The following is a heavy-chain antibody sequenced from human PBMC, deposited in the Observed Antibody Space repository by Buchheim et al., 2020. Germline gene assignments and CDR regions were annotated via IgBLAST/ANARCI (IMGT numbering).Heavy chain of an antibody. CDR2: IGTLSDP. CDR1: GFTFSTYD. J-gene: IGHJ4*02. Sequence: EVQLVDSGGGLVHPGGSLRLSCAASGFTFSTYDMHWFRQIIGKGLEWVSSIGTLSDPFYSDSARGRFTISRENAKNSLYLQMNSLRAEDTAVYYCVRSAPSGWKPTFDSWGQGTL. D-gene: IGHD6-19*01. V-gene: IGHV3-13*05. CDR3: VRSAPSGWKPTFDS.